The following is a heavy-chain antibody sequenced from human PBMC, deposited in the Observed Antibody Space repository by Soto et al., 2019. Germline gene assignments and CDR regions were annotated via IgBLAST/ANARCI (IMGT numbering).Heavy chain of an antibody. CDR1: GFTFSTYS. V-gene: IGHV3-21*01. CDR2: ISSSSSYM. D-gene: IGHD3-16*01. J-gene: IGHJ4*02. CDR3: AKGPAGGDTHRSADY. Sequence: GGSLRLSCAASGFTFSTYSMNWVRQAPGRGLEWVSSISSSSSYMYYPDSLKGRFTISRDNAKSSLYLQMNSLRAEDTAVYYCAKGPAGGDTHRSADYWGQGALVTVSS.